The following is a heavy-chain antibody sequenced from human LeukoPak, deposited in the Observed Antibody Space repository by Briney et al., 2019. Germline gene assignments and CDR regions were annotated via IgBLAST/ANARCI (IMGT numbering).Heavy chain of an antibody. J-gene: IGHJ6*02. CDR3: AKDESTGGFAPGYFYGMGV. CDR2: ISSSSSYI. V-gene: IGHV3-21*04. Sequence: PGGSLRLSCAASGFTFSSYSMNWVRQAPGKGLEWVSSISSSSSYIYYADSVKGRFTISRDNAKNSLYLQMDSLRVEDTALYYCAKDESTGGFAPGYFYGMGVWGQGTTVTVSS. CDR1: GFTFSSYS. D-gene: IGHD3-16*01.